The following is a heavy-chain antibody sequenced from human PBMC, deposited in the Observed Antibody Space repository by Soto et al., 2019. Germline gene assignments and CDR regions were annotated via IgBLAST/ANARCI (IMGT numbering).Heavy chain of an antibody. V-gene: IGHV4-31*03. Sequence: QVQLQESGPGLVKPSQTLSLTCTVSVGSISSGGYYWSWIRQHPGKGLEWIGYIYYSGSTYYNPSLKSRVTIHVDTSKTQFSLKLSSVTAADTAVYYCARGVRGHYDSSDIFDYWGQGTLVTVSS. D-gene: IGHD3-22*01. J-gene: IGHJ4*02. CDR3: ARGVRGHYDSSDIFDY. CDR1: VGSISSGGYY. CDR2: IYYSGST.